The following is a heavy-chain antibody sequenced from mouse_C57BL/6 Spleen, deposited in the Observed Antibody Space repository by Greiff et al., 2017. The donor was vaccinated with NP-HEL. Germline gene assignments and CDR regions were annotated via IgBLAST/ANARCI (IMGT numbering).Heavy chain of an antibody. Sequence: QVHVKQPGTELVKPGASVKLSCKASGYTFTSYWMHWVKQRPGQGLEWIGNINPSNGGTNYNEKFKSKATLTVDKSSSTAYMQLSSLTSEDSAVYYCARGGTTGAWFAYWGQGTLVTVSA. J-gene: IGHJ3*01. CDR2: INPSNGGT. CDR1: GYTFTSYW. CDR3: ARGGTTGAWFAY. V-gene: IGHV1-53*01. D-gene: IGHD4-1*01.